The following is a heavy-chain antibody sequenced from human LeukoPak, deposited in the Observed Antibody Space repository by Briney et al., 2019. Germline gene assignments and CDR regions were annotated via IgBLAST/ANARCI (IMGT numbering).Heavy chain of an antibody. D-gene: IGHD3-16*01. CDR1: GGSISGYY. Sequence: SETLSLTCSVSGGSISGYYWSWIRQPPAKGLEWIGYIYYSGSTNYNPSLKSRVTMSVDTSKNQFSMKLSSVTAADTAVYYCARYGLAYTYDFWGQGTLVTVSS. J-gene: IGHJ4*02. CDR2: IYYSGST. CDR3: ARYGLAYTYDF. V-gene: IGHV4-59*01.